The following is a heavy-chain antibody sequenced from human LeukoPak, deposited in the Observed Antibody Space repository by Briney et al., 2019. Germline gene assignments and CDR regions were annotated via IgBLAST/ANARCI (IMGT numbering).Heavy chain of an antibody. J-gene: IGHJ4*02. CDR3: ARKYSRSHTHFDY. D-gene: IGHD1-26*01. Sequence: GESLKISCKGSGYSFTTYWIAWVRQMPGKGLEWMGIIYPGDSDTRYSPSFQGQVTISADKSISTAYLQWSSLKASDTAMYYCARKYSRSHTHFDYWGQGTLVTVSS. CDR1: GYSFTTYW. CDR2: IYPGDSDT. V-gene: IGHV5-51*01.